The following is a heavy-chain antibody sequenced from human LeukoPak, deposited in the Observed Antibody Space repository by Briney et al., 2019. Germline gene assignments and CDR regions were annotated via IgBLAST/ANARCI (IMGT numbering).Heavy chain of an antibody. V-gene: IGHV3-21*01. J-gene: IGHJ3*02. CDR3: ARDSSDDI. CDR1: GFTFSSYS. CDR2: ISSSSSYI. Sequence: GGSLRLSCAASGFTFSSYSMNWVRQAPGKGLEWVSSISSSSSYIYHADLVKGRFTISRDNAKNSLYLQMNSLRAEDTAVYYCARDSSDDIWGQGTMVTVSS.